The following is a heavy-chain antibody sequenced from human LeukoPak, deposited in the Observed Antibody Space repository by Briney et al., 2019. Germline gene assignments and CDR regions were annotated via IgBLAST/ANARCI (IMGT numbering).Heavy chain of an antibody. CDR3: AREPGPYSSSWYFTNNWFDP. D-gene: IGHD6-13*01. CDR2: IYYSGST. J-gene: IGHJ5*02. Sequence: PSQTLSLTCTVSGGSISSGDYYWSWVRQPPGKGLEWIGYIYYSGSTYYNPSLKSRVTISVDTSKNQFSLKLSSVTAADTAVYYCAREPGPYSSSWYFTNNWFDPWGQGTLVTVSS. CDR1: GGSISSGDYY. V-gene: IGHV4-30-4*01.